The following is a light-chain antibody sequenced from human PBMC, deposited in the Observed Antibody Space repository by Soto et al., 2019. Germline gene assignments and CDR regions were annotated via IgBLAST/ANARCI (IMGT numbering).Light chain of an antibody. J-gene: IGLJ1*01. CDR1: SSDVGGYNY. V-gene: IGLV2-14*01. Sequence: QSALTQPASVSGSPGQSIPISCTGTSSDVGGYNYVSWYQQHPGKAPQLMIYEVSNRPSGVSNRFSGSKSGNTASLTISGLQAEDEADYYCSSYTSSSTPGFYGFGTGTKLTVL. CDR3: SSYTSSSTPGFYG. CDR2: EVS.